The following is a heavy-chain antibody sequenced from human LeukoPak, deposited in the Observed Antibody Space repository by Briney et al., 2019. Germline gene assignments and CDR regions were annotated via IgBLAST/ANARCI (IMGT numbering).Heavy chain of an antibody. J-gene: IGHJ4*02. V-gene: IGHV3-30*02. CDR1: GFTFSSYG. Sequence: GGSLRLSCAASGFTFSSYGMHWVRQAPGKGLEWVAFIRYDGSNKYYADSVKGRFTISSDNSKNTLYLQMNSLRAEDTAVYYCAKTQWYSGSYDYWGQGTLVTISS. CDR2: IRYDGSNK. CDR3: AKTQWYSGSYDY. D-gene: IGHD1-26*01.